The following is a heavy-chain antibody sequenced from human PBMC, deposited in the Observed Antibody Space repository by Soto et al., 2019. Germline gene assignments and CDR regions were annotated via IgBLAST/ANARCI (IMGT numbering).Heavy chain of an antibody. CDR1: GGSISSYY. J-gene: IGHJ4*02. CDR3: ARRWGRTFDY. Sequence: QVQLQESGPGLVKPSETLSLTCTVSGGSISSYYWSWIRQPPGKGLEWIGYIYYSGSTNYNPSLKSGVTITVDTSKNQFSLKLSAAAAADTAVYYCARRWGRTFDYWGQGTLVTVSS. D-gene: IGHD7-27*01. V-gene: IGHV4-59*08. CDR2: IYYSGST.